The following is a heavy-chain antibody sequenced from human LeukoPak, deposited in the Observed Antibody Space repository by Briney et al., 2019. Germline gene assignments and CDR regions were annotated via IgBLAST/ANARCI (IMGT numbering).Heavy chain of an antibody. CDR3: ARIAYCGGDCYSFYFDY. V-gene: IGHV3-21*01. CDR1: GFNFISYT. CDR2: ISSSSSYI. J-gene: IGHJ4*02. D-gene: IGHD2-21*02. Sequence: GGSLRLSCATSGFNFISYTMNWVRQAPGKGLEWVSSISSSSSYIYYADSVKGRFTISRDNAKKSLYLQMNCLRAEDTAVYYCARIAYCGGDCYSFYFDYWGQGVLVTVSS.